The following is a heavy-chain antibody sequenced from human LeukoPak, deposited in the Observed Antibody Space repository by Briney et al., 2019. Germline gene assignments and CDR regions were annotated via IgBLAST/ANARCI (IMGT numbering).Heavy chain of an antibody. J-gene: IGHJ6*02. CDR2: IYYSGST. CDR3: ARAPSSSSPYYYGMDV. CDR1: GGSISSYY. D-gene: IGHD6-6*01. V-gene: IGHV4-59*01. Sequence: ASETLSLTCTVSGGSISSYYWSWIRQPPGKGLEWIGYIYYSGSTHYNPNLNSRVTISIDTSKNQFSLKLSSVIAADTALYYCARAPSSSSPYYYGMDVWGLGTTVTVSS.